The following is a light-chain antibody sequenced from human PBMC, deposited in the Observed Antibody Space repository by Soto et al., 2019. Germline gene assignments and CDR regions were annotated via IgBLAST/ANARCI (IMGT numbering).Light chain of an antibody. J-gene: IGLJ3*02. Sequence: QSALTQPASVSGSPGQSITISCTGTSSDVGGYNFVSWYQQHPGNAPKLIIHEVLNRPSGVSSRFSGSKSGNTASLTISGLQAEDAAVYYCCSHSASIHWVFGGGTKLTVL. CDR1: SSDVGGYNF. CDR2: EVL. CDR3: CSHSASIHWV. V-gene: IGLV2-14*03.